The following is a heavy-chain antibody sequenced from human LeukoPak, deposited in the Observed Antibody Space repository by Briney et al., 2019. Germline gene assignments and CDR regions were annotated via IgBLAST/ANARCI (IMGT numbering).Heavy chain of an antibody. CDR2: IYYSGST. Sequence: SETLSLTCTVSGGSISSYYWSWIRQPPGKGLEWIGYIYYSGSTNYNPSLKSRVTISLDTSKNQFSLKLSSVTAADTAVYYCARRSSGWYGYFFDYWGQGTLVTVSS. D-gene: IGHD6-19*01. V-gene: IGHV4-59*01. J-gene: IGHJ4*02. CDR1: GGSISSYY. CDR3: ARRSSGWYGYFFDY.